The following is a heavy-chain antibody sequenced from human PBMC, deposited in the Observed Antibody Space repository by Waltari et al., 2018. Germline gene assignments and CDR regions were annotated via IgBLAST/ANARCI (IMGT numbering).Heavy chain of an antibody. D-gene: IGHD7-27*01. CDR2: INRDGTGT. CDR3: VRDDPGYGLDV. Sequence: DVHLVESGGGLVQPGGSLRLSCVASGFTFSSYWMHWVRRVPGKGLTWVSHINRDGTGTTYADSVKGRFTVSRDNAKSTLLLQMTRLRAEDTAVYFCVRDDPGYGLDVWGQGTTVTVSS. CDR1: GFTFSSYW. J-gene: IGHJ6*02. V-gene: IGHV3-74*03.